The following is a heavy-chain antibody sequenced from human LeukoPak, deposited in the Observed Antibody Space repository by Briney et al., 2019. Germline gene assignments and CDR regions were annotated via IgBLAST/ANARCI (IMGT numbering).Heavy chain of an antibody. CDR1: GFTFSSSA. D-gene: IGHD5-24*01. Sequence: PGGSLRLSCAASGFTFSSSAMSWVRQAPGKGLEWVSNISGSGSGGSTYYADSVKGRFTISRDNSKNTLYLQMNSLRAEDPAVYYCAKSGYNRFDYWGQGTLVTVSS. J-gene: IGHJ4*02. V-gene: IGHV3-23*01. CDR2: ISGSGSGGST. CDR3: AKSGYNRFDY.